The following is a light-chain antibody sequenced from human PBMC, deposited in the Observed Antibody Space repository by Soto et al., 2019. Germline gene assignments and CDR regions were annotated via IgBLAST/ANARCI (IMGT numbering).Light chain of an antibody. J-gene: IGKJ5*01. CDR2: LAS. CDR3: QQTNIFPVA. V-gene: IGKV1D-12*01. CDR1: QDISTW. Sequence: DIQMTQSPSSLSASVGDRVTITCRASQDISTWVAWYQQKPGKAPKLLIYLASTLQSGVPSRFSGAGSGTDFTLTINSLQPEDFAVYYCQQTNIFPVAFGQGTRLEMK.